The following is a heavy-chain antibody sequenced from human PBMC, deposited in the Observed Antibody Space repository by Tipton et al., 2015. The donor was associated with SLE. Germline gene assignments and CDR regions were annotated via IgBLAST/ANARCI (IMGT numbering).Heavy chain of an antibody. D-gene: IGHD6-19*01. V-gene: IGHV3-48*04. J-gene: IGHJ4*02. CDR2: ITPGSESI. CDR1: GFTFSKDN. CDR3: ASGLGREWLVRFAY. Sequence: SLRLSCIGSGFTFSKDNMIWVRQAPGKGLEWISYITPGSESIFYSDSVKGRFTISRDNGNNAMFLQMNSLTVEDTAVYFCASGLGREWLVRFAYWGQGTLVTVSS.